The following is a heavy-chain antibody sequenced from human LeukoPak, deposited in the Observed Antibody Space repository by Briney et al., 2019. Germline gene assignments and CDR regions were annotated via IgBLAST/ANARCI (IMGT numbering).Heavy chain of an antibody. J-gene: IGHJ4*02. Sequence: GASVKVSCKASGYTFTNYGITWVRQAPGQGLEWMGWISPNNGDTNYAQKFQGRVIMTTDTSTSTAYMEVRSLRSDDTAVYYCARDLTVLGYCSSTSCYRNYFDYWGQGTLVTVSS. CDR3: ARDLTVLGYCSSTSCYRNYFDY. V-gene: IGHV1-18*01. CDR2: ISPNNGDT. D-gene: IGHD2-2*02. CDR1: GYTFTNYG.